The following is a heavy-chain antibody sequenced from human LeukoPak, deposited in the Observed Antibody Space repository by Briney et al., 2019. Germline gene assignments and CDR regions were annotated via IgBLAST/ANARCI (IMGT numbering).Heavy chain of an antibody. V-gene: IGHV1-2*02. CDR2: INPNSGGT. CDR3: AREVPSYYGMDV. J-gene: IGHJ6*02. Sequence: GASVKVSCKASGYTFTGYYMHWVRQAPRQGLEWMGWINPNSGGTNYAQKFQGRVTMTRDTSISTAYMELSRLRSDDTAVYYCAREVPSYYGMDVWGQGTTVTVSS. CDR1: GYTFTGYY.